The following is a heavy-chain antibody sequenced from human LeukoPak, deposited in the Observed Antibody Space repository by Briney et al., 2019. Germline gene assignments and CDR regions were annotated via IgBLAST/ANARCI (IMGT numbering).Heavy chain of an antibody. CDR3: ARGIVVVPAAISLSRPGARFDY. Sequence: SETLSLTCALYGGSFSGYYWSWIRQPPGKGLEWIGEINHSGSTNYNPSLKSRVTISVDTSKNQFSLKLSSVTAAYTAVYYCARGIVVVPAAISLSRPGARFDYWGQGTLVTVCS. CDR2: INHSGST. D-gene: IGHD2-2*02. J-gene: IGHJ4*02. CDR1: GGSFSGYY. V-gene: IGHV4-34*01.